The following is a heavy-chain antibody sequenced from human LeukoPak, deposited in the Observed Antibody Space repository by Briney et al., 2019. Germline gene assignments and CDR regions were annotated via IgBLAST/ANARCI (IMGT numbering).Heavy chain of an antibody. Sequence: GASVKVSCKASGYTFTNYYIHWVRQAPGQGLEWMGWINPNSGDTNYAQNFQGRVTMTTDTSITTAYMELNGLRSDDTAVFYCARSFGGNSGGFDYWGQGTLVTLSS. V-gene: IGHV1-2*02. CDR1: GYTFTNYY. D-gene: IGHD4-23*01. CDR2: INPNSGDT. J-gene: IGHJ4*02. CDR3: ARSFGGNSGGFDY.